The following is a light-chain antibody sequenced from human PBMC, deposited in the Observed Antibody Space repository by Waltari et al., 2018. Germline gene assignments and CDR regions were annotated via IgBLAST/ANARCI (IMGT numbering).Light chain of an antibody. CDR2: DVS. Sequence: QSALTQPASVSASPGESITISCTATSSEVGDFNSVSWYQQHPGKAPKFMIYDVSNRPSGVSHRFSGSKSGNTASLTISGLQAEDEAVYYCSSFTTSSTLLFGGGTKLTVL. J-gene: IGLJ2*01. CDR1: SSEVGDFNS. CDR3: SSFTTSSTLL. V-gene: IGLV2-14*03.